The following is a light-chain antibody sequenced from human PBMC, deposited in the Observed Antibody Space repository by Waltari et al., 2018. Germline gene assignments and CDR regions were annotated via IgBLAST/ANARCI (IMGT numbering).Light chain of an antibody. CDR3: SSYAGSFPYV. CDR1: GRDVGGYNY. CDR2: EVS. J-gene: IGLJ1*01. Sequence: QSALTQPPSASGSPGQSVPIPCPGTGRDVGGYNYGSWYQQHPGKAPKLMIYEVSKRPSGVPDRFSGSKSGNTASLTVSGLQSEDEADYYCSSYAGSFPYVFGSGTKVTVL. V-gene: IGLV2-8*01.